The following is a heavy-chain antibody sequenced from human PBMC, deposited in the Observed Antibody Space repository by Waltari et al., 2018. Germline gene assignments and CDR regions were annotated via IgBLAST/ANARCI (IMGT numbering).Heavy chain of an antibody. CDR1: AFSFSGPS. CDR3: SGGEVTGTDF. J-gene: IGHJ4*02. D-gene: IGHD6-19*01. Sequence: EVQVVESGGGLVQPGGSLKLSCATSAFSFSGPSIHWVRQTSGKGLEWVGRIRREPYNYATAYSASVKGRFTISRDDSKNTAFLQMNSLMTEDTAVYYCSGGEVTGTDFWGQGTLVTVSS. V-gene: IGHV3-73*01. CDR2: IRREPYNYAT.